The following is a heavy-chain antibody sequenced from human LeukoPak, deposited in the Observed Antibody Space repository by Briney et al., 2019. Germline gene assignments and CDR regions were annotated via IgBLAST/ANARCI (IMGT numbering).Heavy chain of an antibody. J-gene: IGHJ4*02. CDR3: AKDWDY. CDR2: IKQDGSEK. CDR1: GLIFNNYR. Sequence: PGGSLRLSCAASGLIFNNYRMSWVRQAPGKGLEWVANIKQDGSEKYYVDSVKGRFTISRDNAENSLYLQMNSLRAEDTAVYYCAKDWDYWGQGTLVTVSS. V-gene: IGHV3-7*01.